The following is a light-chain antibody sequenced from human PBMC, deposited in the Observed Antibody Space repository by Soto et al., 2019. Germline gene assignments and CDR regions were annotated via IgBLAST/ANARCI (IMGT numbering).Light chain of an antibody. Sequence: EIVLTQSPGTLSLSPGERATLSCRASQSVSNYLTWYQQRPGQSPRLLIYDTSSRATGIPARFSGSGSGTDFTLTISSLEPEDFAVYYCQHRSSWPPMYTFGQGTKLEIK. V-gene: IGKV3-11*01. CDR3: QHRSSWPPMYT. CDR1: QSVSNY. J-gene: IGKJ2*01. CDR2: DTS.